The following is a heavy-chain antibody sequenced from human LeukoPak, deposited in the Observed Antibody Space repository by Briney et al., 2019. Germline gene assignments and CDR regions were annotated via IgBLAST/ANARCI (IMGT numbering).Heavy chain of an antibody. CDR3: ARLRDIVVVPAATDY. CDR2: IYPGDSDT. J-gene: IGHJ4*02. D-gene: IGHD2-2*01. V-gene: IGHV5-51*01. CDR1: GYSFTSYW. Sequence: HGESLKISCKGSGYSFTSYWIGWVRQMPGKGLEWMGIIYPGDSDTRYSPSLQGQVTISADKSISTAYLQWSSLKASDTAMYYCARLRDIVVVPAATDYWGQGTLVTVSS.